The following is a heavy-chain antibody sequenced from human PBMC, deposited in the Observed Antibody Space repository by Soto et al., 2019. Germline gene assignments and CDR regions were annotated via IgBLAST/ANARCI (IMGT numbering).Heavy chain of an antibody. CDR1: GGSISSGDYY. D-gene: IGHD6-13*01. J-gene: IGHJ4*02. CDR2: IYYSGST. V-gene: IGHV4-30-4*01. CDR3: ARGDSRSVSTSYYFDY. Sequence: PSETLSLTCTVYGGSISSGDYYWSWIRQPPGKGLEWIGYIYYSGSTYYNPSLKSRVTISVDTSKNQFSLKLSSVTAADTAVYYCARGDSRSVSTSYYFDYWGQGTLVTVSS.